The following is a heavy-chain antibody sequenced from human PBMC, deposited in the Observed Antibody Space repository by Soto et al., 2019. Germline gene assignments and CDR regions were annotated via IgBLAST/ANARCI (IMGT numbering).Heavy chain of an antibody. CDR1: GGSISSSNYY. CDR3: ARLGHVYYYDSSGYREYFQH. Sequence: SETLSLTFTVSGGSISSSNYYWGWIRQPPGKGLEWIGSIYYSGSTYYNPSLRSRVTISVDTSKNQFSLKLSSVTAADTAVYYCARLGHVYYYDSSGYREYFQHWGQGTLVTVSS. D-gene: IGHD3-22*01. J-gene: IGHJ1*01. V-gene: IGHV4-39*07. CDR2: IYYSGST.